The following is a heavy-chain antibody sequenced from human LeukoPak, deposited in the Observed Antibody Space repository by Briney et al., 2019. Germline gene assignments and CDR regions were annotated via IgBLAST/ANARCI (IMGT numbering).Heavy chain of an antibody. Sequence: GGSLRLSCAASGFTFSSYDMHWVRQATGKVLEWVSAIGTAGDTYYPGSVKGRFTISRENAKNSLYLQMNSLSAGDTAVYYCARVQGLDFRWYFDLWGRGTLVTVSS. CDR1: GFTFSSYD. CDR3: ARVQGLDFRWYFDL. J-gene: IGHJ2*01. CDR2: IGTAGDT. V-gene: IGHV3-13*01.